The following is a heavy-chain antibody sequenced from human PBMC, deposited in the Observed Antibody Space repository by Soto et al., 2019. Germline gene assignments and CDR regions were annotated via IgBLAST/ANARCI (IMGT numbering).Heavy chain of an antibody. CDR2: IKLDGSEK. Sequence: GGSLRLSCEASGFAFSTYWMSWVRQAPGKGLEWVANIKLDGSEKNYVDSVKGRFTISRDNANNLLYLQMNSLRAEDTAVYYCGRDPGGYCGPTYCPGALYWGRGALFPVSS. CDR1: GFAFSTYW. J-gene: IGHJ4*02. V-gene: IGHV3-7*01. D-gene: IGHD3-10*01. CDR3: GRDPGGYCGPTYCPGALY.